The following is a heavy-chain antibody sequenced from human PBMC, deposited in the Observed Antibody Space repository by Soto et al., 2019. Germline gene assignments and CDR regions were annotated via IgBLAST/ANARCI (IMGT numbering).Heavy chain of an antibody. Sequence: PGGSLRLSCAASGCNFSSYAIHWGRQAPGKGLEWVGLMSYNGSNTFYADSVKGRFTFSRDNSKNTLYLQMNSLRREDTGVYYCTRPSIMLPFGHWGQRA. CDR3: TRPSIMLPFGH. J-gene: IGHJ4*02. V-gene: IGHV3-30-3*01. CDR1: GCNFSSYA. CDR2: MSYNGSNT. D-gene: IGHD2-8*01.